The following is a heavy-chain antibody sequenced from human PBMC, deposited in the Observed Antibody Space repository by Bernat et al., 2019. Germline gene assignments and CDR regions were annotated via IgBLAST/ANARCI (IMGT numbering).Heavy chain of an antibody. J-gene: IGHJ5*02. CDR1: GGSISSGGYS. CDR2: IYHSGST. CDR3: ARGGLLKGRNWFDP. Sequence: QLQLQESGSGLVKPSQTLSLTCAVSGGSISSGGYSWRWIRQPPGKGLEWIGYIYHSGSTYYNPSLKTRATIAVDRTKNQFSLKLSSVTAADTAVYYCARGGLLKGRNWFDPWGQGTLVTVSS. V-gene: IGHV4-30-2*01.